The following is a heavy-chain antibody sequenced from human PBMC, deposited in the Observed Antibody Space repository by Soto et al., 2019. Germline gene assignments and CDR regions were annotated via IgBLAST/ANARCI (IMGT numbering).Heavy chain of an antibody. CDR2: INADNGDS. CDR3: ARDTESGYSVDPGIFEY. Sequence: QVKLVQSGAEVNKPGASVKVSCNPSGYAFTSYTMHWVRQAPGQGLEWMGWINADNGDSKYSQKFQGRVNITRDTSASIAYMELSSLRSEDTAVYYCARDTESGYSVDPGIFEYWCQGTLVTVSS. D-gene: IGHD1-26*01. V-gene: IGHV1-3*01. J-gene: IGHJ4*02. CDR1: GYAFTSYT.